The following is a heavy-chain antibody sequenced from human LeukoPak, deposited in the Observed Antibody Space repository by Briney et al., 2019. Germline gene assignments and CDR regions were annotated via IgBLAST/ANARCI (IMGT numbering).Heavy chain of an antibody. CDR1: GFTFSSYG. CDR3: ARANYGGNSGLDY. CDR2: IWFDGSNK. D-gene: IGHD4-23*01. V-gene: IGHV3-33*01. Sequence: GGSLRLSCAASGFTFSSYGMHWVRQAPGKGLEWVAVIWFDGSNKNYADSVKGRFTISRDNSKNTVYLQMNSLRAEDTAVYYCARANYGGNSGLDYWGQGTLVTVSS. J-gene: IGHJ4*02.